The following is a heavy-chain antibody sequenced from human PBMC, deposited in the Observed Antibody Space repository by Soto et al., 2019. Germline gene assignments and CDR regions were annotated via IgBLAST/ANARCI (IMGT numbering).Heavy chain of an antibody. D-gene: IGHD2-15*01. Sequence: QVQLVESGGGVVQPGRSLRLSCAASGFTFSNYAMYWVRQAPGKGLEWVAVISYDGNNKYYADSVKGRFTISRDNSKNTLYLKMSSLRAEDTAVYYCARAGCDGGNCYTLVGLRYGMDVWGQGTTVTVSS. J-gene: IGHJ6*02. CDR1: GFTFSNYA. CDR2: ISYDGNNK. V-gene: IGHV3-30-3*01. CDR3: ARAGCDGGNCYTLVGLRYGMDV.